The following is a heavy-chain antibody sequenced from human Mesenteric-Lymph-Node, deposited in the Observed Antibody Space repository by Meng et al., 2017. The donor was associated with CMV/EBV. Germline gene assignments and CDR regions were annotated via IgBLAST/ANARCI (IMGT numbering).Heavy chain of an antibody. Sequence: GGSLRLSCTASGFTFNTYGMHWVRQAPGKGLEWVAFIRYDGSRQYYGGSVKDRFTISRDSSKNTLYLQMNSLRADDTAVYYCARGSNVRGLDSWGQGSLVTVSS. J-gene: IGHJ4*02. CDR2: IRYDGSRQ. V-gene: IGHV3-30*02. CDR1: GFTFNTYG. CDR3: ARGSNVRGLDS. D-gene: IGHD3-10*01.